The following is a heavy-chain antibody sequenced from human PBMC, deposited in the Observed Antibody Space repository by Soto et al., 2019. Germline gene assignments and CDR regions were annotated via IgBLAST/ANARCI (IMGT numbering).Heavy chain of an antibody. CDR1: GFTFSNGW. Sequence: PGGSLRLSCAASGFTFSNGWMNWVRQAPGKGLEWVGRIKSKTDGGTTDYAAPVKGRFTISRDDSTNTLYLQMNSLKTEDTAVYYCTTVGPWGQENLKSLLRFAYWGQGTLVPVSS. CDR2: IKSKTDGGTT. V-gene: IGHV3-15*07. CDR3: TTVGPWGQENLKSLLRFAY. D-gene: IGHD7-27*01. J-gene: IGHJ4*02.